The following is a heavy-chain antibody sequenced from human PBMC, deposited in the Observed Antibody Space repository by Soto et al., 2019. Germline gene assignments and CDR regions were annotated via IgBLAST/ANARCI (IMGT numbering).Heavy chain of an antibody. CDR1: GGSISSGDYY. CDR3: ARDINCSGGSCYSYFDY. Sequence: SETLSLTCTVSGGSISSGDYYWSWIRQPPGQGLEWIGYIYYSGSTYYNPSLKSRVTISVDTSKNQFSLKLSSVTAADTAVYDCARDINCSGGSCYSYFDYWGQGTLVTVSS. CDR2: IYYSGST. D-gene: IGHD2-15*01. V-gene: IGHV4-30-4*01. J-gene: IGHJ4*02.